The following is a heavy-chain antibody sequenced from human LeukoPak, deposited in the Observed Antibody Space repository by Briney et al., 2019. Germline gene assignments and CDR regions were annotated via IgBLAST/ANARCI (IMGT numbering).Heavy chain of an antibody. J-gene: IGHJ4*02. V-gene: IGHV4-59*01. D-gene: IGHD5-18*01. CDR1: GGSISIYY. Sequence: PSETLSLTCTVSGGSISIYYWTWIRQPPGKGLEWIGYIYYSGSTNYNPSLKSRVTISVDTSNNQFSMKLRSVTAADTAVYYCARTYGYNYGTSQPYYFDYWGQGTLVTVSS. CDR3: ARTYGYNYGTSQPYYFDY. CDR2: IYYSGST.